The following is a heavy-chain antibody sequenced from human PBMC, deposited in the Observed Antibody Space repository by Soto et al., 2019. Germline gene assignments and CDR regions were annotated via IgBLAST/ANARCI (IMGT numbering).Heavy chain of an antibody. V-gene: IGHV5-51*01. D-gene: IGHD6-13*01. CDR2: IYPGDSDT. Sequence: PGESLKLSCKGSGYSFTSYWIGWVRQMPGKGLEWMGIIYPGDSDTRYSPSFQGQVTISADKSISTAYLQWNSLKASDTAMYYCARPRSSSRNYYGMDVWGQGTTVTVSS. J-gene: IGHJ6*02. CDR1: GYSFTSYW. CDR3: ARPRSSSRNYYGMDV.